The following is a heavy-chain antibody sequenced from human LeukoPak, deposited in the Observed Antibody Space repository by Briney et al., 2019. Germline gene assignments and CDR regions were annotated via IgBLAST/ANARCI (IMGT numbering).Heavy chain of an antibody. D-gene: IGHD3-16*02. CDR1: GGTFSSYA. J-gene: IGHJ3*02. V-gene: IGHV1-69*13. Sequence: ASVKVSCKASGGTFSSYAISWVRQAPGQGLEWMGGIIPIFGTANYAQKFQGRVTITADDSTSTAYMELSSLRSEDTALYYCARSDDYVWGSYRPDAFDIWGQGTMVTVSS. CDR2: IIPIFGTA. CDR3: ARSDDYVWGSYRPDAFDI.